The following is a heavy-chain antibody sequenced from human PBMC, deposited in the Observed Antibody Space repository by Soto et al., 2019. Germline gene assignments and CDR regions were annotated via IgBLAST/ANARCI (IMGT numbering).Heavy chain of an antibody. D-gene: IGHD1-26*01. CDR1: GGSFSVYY. Sequence: SETLSLTCAVYGGSFSVYYWSWIRQPPGKGLEWIGEINHSGSTNYNPSPKSRVTISVDTSKNQFSLKLNYVTASDTAVYYCARQWGLGFNFFDYWGQGTLVTV. J-gene: IGHJ4*02. CDR3: ARQWGLGFNFFDY. V-gene: IGHV4-34*01. CDR2: INHSGST.